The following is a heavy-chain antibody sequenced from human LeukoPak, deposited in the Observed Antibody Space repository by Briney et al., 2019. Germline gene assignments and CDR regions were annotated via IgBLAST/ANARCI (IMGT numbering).Heavy chain of an antibody. J-gene: IGHJ4*02. D-gene: IGHD6-19*01. CDR2: IYYSGST. Sequence: SETLSLTCTVSGGSISNYYWSWIRQPPGKGLEWIGYIYYSGSTNYNPSLKSRVTISVDTSKNQFSLKLSSVTAADTAVYYSARVLLEQLTDYWGQGTLVTVSS. V-gene: IGHV4-59*12. CDR3: ARVLLEQLTDY. CDR1: GGSISNYY.